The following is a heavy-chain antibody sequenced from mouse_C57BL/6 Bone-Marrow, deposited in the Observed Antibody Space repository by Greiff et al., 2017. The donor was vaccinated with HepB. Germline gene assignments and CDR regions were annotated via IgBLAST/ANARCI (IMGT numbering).Heavy chain of an antibody. J-gene: IGHJ3*01. CDR2: IWSDGST. V-gene: IGHV2-6*03. CDR1: GFSLTSYG. D-gene: IGHD3-2*02. CDR3: ARPLGSSGYEGFAY. Sequence: VQLQESGPGLVAPSQSLSITCTVSGFSLTSYGVHWVRQPPGKGLEWLVVIWSDGSTTYNSALESRLSISKDNSKSQVFLKMNSLQTDDTAMYYCARPLGSSGYEGFAYWGQGTLVTVSA.